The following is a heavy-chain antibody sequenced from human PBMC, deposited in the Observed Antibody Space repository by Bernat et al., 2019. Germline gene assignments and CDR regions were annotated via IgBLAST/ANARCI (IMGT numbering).Heavy chain of an antibody. CDR2: ISYDGSTK. J-gene: IGHJ4*02. CDR1: GFTLSNYG. CDR3: AGGGYWGSYADNDY. V-gene: IGHV3-30*03. D-gene: IGHD1-26*01. Sequence: QVQLVESGGGVVQPGRSLRLSCAASGFTLSNYGMHWVRQAPGKGLECVAVISYDGSTKYDADTVKGSITIARDKSKNTLYMQMNSLRAEDAAVYYCAGGGYWGSYADNDYWGQGTLVAVSS.